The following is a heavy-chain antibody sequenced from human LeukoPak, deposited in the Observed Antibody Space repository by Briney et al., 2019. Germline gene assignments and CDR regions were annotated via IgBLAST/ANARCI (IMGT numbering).Heavy chain of an antibody. V-gene: IGHV3-23*01. CDR1: GVTFSSYV. CDR2: ISGSGGST. D-gene: IGHD3-10*01. J-gene: IGHJ4*02. Sequence: PGGSLRLSCEASGVTFSSYVMSWVRQAPGKGLEWVSAISGSGGSTYYADSVKGRFTISRDNSKNTLYLQMNSLRAEDTAVYYCAKVPMVRGVIQRGYYFDYWGQGTLVTVSS. CDR3: AKVPMVRGVIQRGYYFDY.